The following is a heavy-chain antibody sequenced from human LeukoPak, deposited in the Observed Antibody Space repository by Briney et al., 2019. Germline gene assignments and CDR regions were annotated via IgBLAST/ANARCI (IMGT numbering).Heavy chain of an antibody. CDR3: ARGGAGIAFYYYYMDV. D-gene: IGHD6-13*01. CDR2: IYTSGST. Sequence: SETLSLTCTVSGGSISSGSYYWSWIRQPGGKGLEWIGRIYTSGSTNYNPSLKSRVTISVDTSKNQFSLKLSSVTAADTAVYYCARGGAGIAFYYYYMDVWGKGTTVTVSS. CDR1: GGSISSGSYY. V-gene: IGHV4-61*02. J-gene: IGHJ6*03.